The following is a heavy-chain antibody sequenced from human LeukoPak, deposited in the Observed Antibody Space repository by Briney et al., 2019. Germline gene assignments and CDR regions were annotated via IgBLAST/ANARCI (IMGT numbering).Heavy chain of an antibody. V-gene: IGHV3-74*01. Sequence: GGSLSLSCAPSGFTFSSYWMHWVRQAPGKGLVWVSRINSDGSSTSYADSVKGRFTISRDNAKNTLYLQMNSLRAEDTAVYYCATRPQYYYYMDVWGKGTTVTVSS. J-gene: IGHJ6*03. CDR1: GFTFSSYW. CDR3: ATRPQYYYYMDV. CDR2: INSDGSST. D-gene: IGHD1-14*01.